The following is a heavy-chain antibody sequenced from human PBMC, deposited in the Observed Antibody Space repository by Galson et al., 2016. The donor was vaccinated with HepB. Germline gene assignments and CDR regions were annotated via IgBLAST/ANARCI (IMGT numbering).Heavy chain of an antibody. CDR3: ARDPRAYSYGDHYFDY. J-gene: IGHJ4*02. CDR1: GFPFRNFG. V-gene: IGHV3-30*03. D-gene: IGHD5-18*01. Sequence: SLRLSCAASGFPFRNFGIHWVRQAPGKGLEWVAVISYDGYNEYYAAFVKGRFTTSRDISKNTLYLQMNSLKTEDTAVYFCARDPRAYSYGDHYFDYWGQGTLVTVSS. CDR2: ISYDGYNE.